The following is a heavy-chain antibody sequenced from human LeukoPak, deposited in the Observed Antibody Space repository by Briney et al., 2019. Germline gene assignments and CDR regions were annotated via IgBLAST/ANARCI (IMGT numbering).Heavy chain of an antibody. CDR2: ISYSGTT. Sequence: SGTLSLTCLVSAGSLSTYYWGWIRQPPGKGLEWIGHISYSGTTNSNPSLRSRLTISVDTSKNQFSLILSSETAADTAVYYCARRGGYKQFDFWGQGILVTVSS. V-gene: IGHV4-59*08. CDR3: ARRGGYKQFDF. D-gene: IGHD5-24*01. J-gene: IGHJ4*02. CDR1: AGSLSTYY.